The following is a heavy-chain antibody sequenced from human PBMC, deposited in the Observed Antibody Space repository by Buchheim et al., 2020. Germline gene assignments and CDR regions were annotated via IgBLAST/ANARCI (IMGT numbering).Heavy chain of an antibody. J-gene: IGHJ4*02. CDR1: GYTFTGHA. V-gene: IGHV1-3*04. D-gene: IGHD5-12*01. Sequence: QVQPVQSGAEVKKPGASVKVSCKASGYTFTGHAIHWVRQAPGQGLEWMGWIHTGNGNIKYSESFQGRVTITRDTSASTVYMEMSRLRSEDTAVYYCARDGRGYFFDFWGQGTL. CDR3: ARDGRGYFFDF. CDR2: IHTGNGNI.